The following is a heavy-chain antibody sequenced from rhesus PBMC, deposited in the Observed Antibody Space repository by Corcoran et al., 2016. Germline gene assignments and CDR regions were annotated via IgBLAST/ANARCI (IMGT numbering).Heavy chain of an antibody. CDR3: ARDRGGGSWKFVREYFEF. CDR1: GGSISSSYYY. V-gene: IGHV4-122*02. Sequence: QVQLQESGPGLVKPSETLSLTCAVSGGSISSSYYYWSWIRQAPGKGMVWIWYISYSGSTSYNPSLKSRVTISRDTSKNQFSLKLSSVTAADTAVYYCARDRGGGSWKFVREYFEFWGQGALVTVSS. J-gene: IGHJ1*01. D-gene: IGHD6-25*01. CDR2: ISYSGST.